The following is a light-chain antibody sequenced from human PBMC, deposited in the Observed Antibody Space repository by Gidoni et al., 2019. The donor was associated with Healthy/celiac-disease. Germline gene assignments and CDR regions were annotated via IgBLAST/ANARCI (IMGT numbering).Light chain of an antibody. CDR3: QQYDNLPRVT. Sequence: DIPMTQSPSSLSASVGDRVTITCQASQDISNYLNGYQQKPGKAPKLLIYDASNLETGVPSRFSGSGSGTDFTFTICSLQTEDIATEYCQQYDNLPRVTFGPXTKVDIK. CDR2: DAS. J-gene: IGKJ3*01. CDR1: QDISNY. V-gene: IGKV1-33*01.